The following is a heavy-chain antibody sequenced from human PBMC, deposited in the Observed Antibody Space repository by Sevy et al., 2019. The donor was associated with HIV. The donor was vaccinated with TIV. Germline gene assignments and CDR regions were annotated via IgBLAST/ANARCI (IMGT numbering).Heavy chain of an antibody. CDR3: AGACCSRDRFGVLGAFDF. Sequence: SQTLSLTCAISGDSVSSNSAAWNWIRQSPSRGLEWLGRTHYRSKWYNDYAVSVKGRITINPDPSKNQFSLQLNSVTHEDTAVDYCAGACCSRDRFGVLGAFDFWGQGTMVTVSS. J-gene: IGHJ3*01. CDR2: THYRSKWYN. CDR1: GDSVSSNSAA. D-gene: IGHD2-2*01. V-gene: IGHV6-1*01.